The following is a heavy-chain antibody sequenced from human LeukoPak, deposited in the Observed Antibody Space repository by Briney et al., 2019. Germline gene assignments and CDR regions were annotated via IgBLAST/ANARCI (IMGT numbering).Heavy chain of an antibody. V-gene: IGHV4-59*01. CDR1: GGSISSYY. Sequence: PSETLSLTCTVSGGSISSYYWSWIRQPPGKGLEWIGYIYYSGSTNYNPSLKSRVTISVDTSKNQFSLKLSSVTAADTAVYYCARVLDSGSYLFDYWGQGTLVTVSS. CDR2: IYYSGST. D-gene: IGHD1-26*01. CDR3: ARVLDSGSYLFDY. J-gene: IGHJ4*02.